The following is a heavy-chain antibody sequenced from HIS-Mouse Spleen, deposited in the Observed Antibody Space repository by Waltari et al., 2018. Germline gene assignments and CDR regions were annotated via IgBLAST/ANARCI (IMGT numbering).Heavy chain of an antibody. CDR1: GGSFSGYY. J-gene: IGHJ3*02. V-gene: IGHV4-34*01. CDR2: INQSGRP. Sequence: QVQLQQWGAGLLKPSETLSLTCAVYGGSFSGYYWSWIRQPPGKGLEWMGEINQSGRPNYNPSLKSRVTIQVDTAKNQFALKLSSVTAADTAVYYCARGRFHSWNDAFDIWGQGTMVTVSS. CDR3: ARGRFHSWNDAFDI. D-gene: IGHD1-1*01.